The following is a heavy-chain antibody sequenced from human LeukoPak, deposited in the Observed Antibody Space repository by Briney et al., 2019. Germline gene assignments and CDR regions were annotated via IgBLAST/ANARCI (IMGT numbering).Heavy chain of an antibody. J-gene: IGHJ3*02. D-gene: IGHD3-22*01. V-gene: IGHV4-59*01. CDR2: MDWSGST. Sequence: PQTLSLTCTVSGGSLSTYYWSWIRQPPGKGLEWNGYMDWSGSTNYNPSIKSRVAIAVGTSKHQLSLKLSSVTAADTAVYYCARVYYGSSGYGYAFDIWGQGTMVTVSS. CDR1: GGSLSTYY. CDR3: ARVYYGSSGYGYAFDI.